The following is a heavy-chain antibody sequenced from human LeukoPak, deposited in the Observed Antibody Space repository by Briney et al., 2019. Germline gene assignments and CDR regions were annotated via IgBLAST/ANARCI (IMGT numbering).Heavy chain of an antibody. Sequence: SVKVSCKASGGTFSSYAISWVRQAPGQGLEWMGGIIPIFGTANYAQKFQGRVTITADESTSTAYMELSSLRSEDTAVYYCARGPRVGATAGEFDYWGQGTLVTVSS. CDR2: IIPIFGTA. CDR1: GGTFSSYA. D-gene: IGHD1-26*01. CDR3: ARGPRVGATAGEFDY. V-gene: IGHV1-69*01. J-gene: IGHJ4*02.